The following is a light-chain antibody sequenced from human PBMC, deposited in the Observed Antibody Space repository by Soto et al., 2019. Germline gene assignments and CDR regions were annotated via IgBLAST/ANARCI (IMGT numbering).Light chain of an antibody. J-gene: IGKJ3*01. CDR1: QSVDTY. CDR2: GAS. Sequence: EVVLTQSPATLSLSPGESATLSCRASQSVDTYLAWYQQKPGQPPRLLIYGASNRATGIPARFSGSGSGTDFTLSITALEPEDFAVYYCQQRSNRPPWTFGHGTKV. V-gene: IGKV3-11*01. CDR3: QQRSNRPPWT.